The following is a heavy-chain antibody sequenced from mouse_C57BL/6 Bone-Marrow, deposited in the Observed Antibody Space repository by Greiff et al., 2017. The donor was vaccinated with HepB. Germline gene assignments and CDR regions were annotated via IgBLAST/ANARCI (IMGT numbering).Heavy chain of an antibody. V-gene: IGHV2-5*01. CDR1: GFSLTSYG. J-gene: IGHJ2*01. CDR3: AKNRRQLRLGYFDY. Sequence: QVQLQQSGPGLVQPSQSLSITCTVSGFSLTSYGVHWVRQSPGKGLEWLGVIWRGGSTDYTAAFMSRLSITKDNYKSQVFFKMNSLQADDTAIYYCAKNRRQLRLGYFDYWGQGTTLTVSS. CDR2: IWRGGST. D-gene: IGHD3-2*02.